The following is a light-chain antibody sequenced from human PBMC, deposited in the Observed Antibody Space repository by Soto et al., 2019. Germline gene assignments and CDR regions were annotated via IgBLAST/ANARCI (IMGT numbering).Light chain of an antibody. CDR1: QRISNW. J-gene: IGKJ1*01. Sequence: DIQMTQSPSTLSASVGDRVTFTCPASQRISNWLAWYQQKPGNATKLLIYDASSLQSEVPSRLSGSGSGTKFTLTISTLQPDDFATYYCQQYLNYATFGQGTKVDI. CDR2: DAS. V-gene: IGKV1-5*01. CDR3: QQYLNYAT.